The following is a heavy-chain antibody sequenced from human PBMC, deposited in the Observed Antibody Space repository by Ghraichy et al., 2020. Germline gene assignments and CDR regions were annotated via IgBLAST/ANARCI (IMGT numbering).Heavy chain of an antibody. CDR1: DGSFSGYY. V-gene: IGHV4-34*01. CDR3: GRVSRAYFFGRDY. J-gene: IGHJ4*02. CDR2: FNYSGTT. Sequence: SETLSLTCAVHDGSFSGYYWSWIRPLPGKGLEWIGDFNYSGTTKYNPSLMSRVTISVDTSKNHFYVNLTSVSAADTAVYYCGRVSRAYFFGRDYWGQGNLVTVFS. D-gene: IGHD3-22*01.